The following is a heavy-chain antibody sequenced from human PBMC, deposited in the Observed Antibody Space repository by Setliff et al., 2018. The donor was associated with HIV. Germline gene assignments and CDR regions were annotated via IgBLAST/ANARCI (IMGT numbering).Heavy chain of an antibody. J-gene: IGHJ6*02. CDR1: GYTFTGYY. Sequence: ASVKVSCKASGYTFTGYYMHWVRQAPGQGLEWMGWINPNSGGTNYAQKFQGRVTMTRDTSISTAYMELSRLRSDDTAVYYCARMDTVATPGDYYYGMDVWGQGTTVTVSS. D-gene: IGHD5-12*01. CDR2: INPNSGGT. V-gene: IGHV1-2*02. CDR3: ARMDTVATPGDYYYGMDV.